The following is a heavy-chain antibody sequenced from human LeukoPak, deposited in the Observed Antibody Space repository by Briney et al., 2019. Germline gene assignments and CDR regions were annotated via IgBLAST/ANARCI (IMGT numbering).Heavy chain of an antibody. CDR1: GYTFSSDD. J-gene: IGHJ6*04. CDR2: INPNSGYT. Sequence: ASVKVSCKASGYTFSSDDINWVRQAPGQGLEWMGWINPNSGYTGYAQKFQGRVTMTSNPAKSTVYWELSRRRSEDTAVYYCAKAPNYYGSGSPYQMDVWGKGTMVTVSS. D-gene: IGHD3-10*01. V-gene: IGHV1-8*01. CDR3: AKAPNYYGSGSPYQMDV.